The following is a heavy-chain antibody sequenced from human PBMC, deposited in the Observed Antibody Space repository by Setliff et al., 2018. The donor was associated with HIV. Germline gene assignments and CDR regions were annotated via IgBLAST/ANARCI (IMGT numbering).Heavy chain of an antibody. V-gene: IGHV1-2*02. J-gene: IGHJ4*02. CDR3: AGVSSQFSEWRKDYFEY. Sequence: ASVKVSCKASGYTFSGYHIHWVRQAPGQGLEWMGWITPNSGGTEYAGKFQGRVTLTRDTSINTAYMEVTRLTSDDTAVYYCAGVSSQFSEWRKDYFEYWGQGSLVTVSS. CDR1: GYTFSGYH. D-gene: IGHD3-3*01. CDR2: ITPNSGGT.